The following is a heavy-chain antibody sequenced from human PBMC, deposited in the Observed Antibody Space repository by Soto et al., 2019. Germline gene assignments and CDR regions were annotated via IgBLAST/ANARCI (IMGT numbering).Heavy chain of an antibody. D-gene: IGHD3-22*01. CDR2: ISYDGSNK. Sequence: GGSLRLSCAASGFTFSSYAMHWVRQAPGKGLEWVAVISYDGSNKYYADSVKGRFTISRDNPKNTLYLQMNSLRAEDTAVYYCARGWEDYYDSSGYFNFDYWGQGTLVTVSS. CDR3: ARGWEDYYDSSGYFNFDY. CDR1: GFTFSSYA. V-gene: IGHV3-30-3*01. J-gene: IGHJ4*02.